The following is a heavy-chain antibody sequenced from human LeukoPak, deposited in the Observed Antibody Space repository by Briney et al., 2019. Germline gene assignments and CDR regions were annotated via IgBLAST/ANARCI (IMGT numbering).Heavy chain of an antibody. CDR2: INPSGGST. CDR3: ARASDSSGSYTPQHYFDY. J-gene: IGHJ4*02. Sequence: ASVKVSCKASGYTFTSYYMHWVRQAPGQGLEWMGIINPSGGSTSYAQKFQGRVTMTRDTSTSTVYMELSSLRSEDTAVYYCARASDSSGSYTPQHYFDYWGQGTLVTVS. CDR1: GYTFTSYY. V-gene: IGHV1-46*03. D-gene: IGHD3-22*01.